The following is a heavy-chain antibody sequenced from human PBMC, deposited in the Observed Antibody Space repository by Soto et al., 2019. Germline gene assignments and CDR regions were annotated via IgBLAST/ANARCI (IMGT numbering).Heavy chain of an antibody. CDR3: AHAMLYCTGGSCSTWFDS. Sequence: QITLKESGATLVKPKQTLTLTCTFSGFSLSTHGVGVGWVRQPAGKALEWLALIYWDDDKRYSASLNSRLTITKETSKNQVVLTMTNMDPVDTATYYCAHAMLYCTGGSCSTWFDSWGQGTLVTVSS. CDR1: GFSLSTHGVG. D-gene: IGHD2-15*01. V-gene: IGHV2-5*02. J-gene: IGHJ5*01. CDR2: IYWDDDK.